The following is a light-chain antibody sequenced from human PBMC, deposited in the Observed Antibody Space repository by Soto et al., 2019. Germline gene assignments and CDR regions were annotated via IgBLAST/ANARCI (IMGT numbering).Light chain of an antibody. CDR3: FSYAGSYTFYV. CDR2: DVT. Sequence: QSALTQPRSVSGSPGQSVTISCTGTSSDIGGYYYVSWYQQHPGKAPNLMIYDVTKRPSGVPDRFSGSKSGTTASLTISGLQAEDEADYYCFSYAGSYTFYVFGTGTKVT. CDR1: SSDIGGYYY. J-gene: IGLJ1*01. V-gene: IGLV2-11*01.